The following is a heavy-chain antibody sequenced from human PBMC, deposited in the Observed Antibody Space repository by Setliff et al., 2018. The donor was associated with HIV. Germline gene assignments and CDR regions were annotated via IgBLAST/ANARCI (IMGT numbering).Heavy chain of an antibody. CDR1: GFTLSDYY. CDR3: ARNQGNSFGQGFDY. D-gene: IGHD5-18*01. J-gene: IGHJ4*02. V-gene: IGHV3-72*01. Sequence: PGGSLRLSCAVSGFTLSDYYMDWVRQAPGKGLEWVGRTRNKANGYITEYGASVQGRFTISRDNSKDSLSLQMNNLKAVYYCARNQGNSFGQGFDYWGQGILVTVSS. CDR2: TRNKANGYIT.